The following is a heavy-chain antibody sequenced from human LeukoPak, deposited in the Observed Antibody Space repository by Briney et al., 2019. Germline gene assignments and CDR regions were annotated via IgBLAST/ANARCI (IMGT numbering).Heavy chain of an antibody. J-gene: IGHJ4*02. Sequence: GGSLRLSCAASGFTFSSYAMSWVRQAPGKGLEWVANIKQDGSEKYYVDSVKGRFTISRDNAKNSLYLQMNSLRAEDTAVYYRARDYFNYCSSTSCPTDYWGQGTLVTVSS. CDR3: ARDYFNYCSSTSCPTDY. V-gene: IGHV3-7*01. CDR2: IKQDGSEK. CDR1: GFTFSSYA. D-gene: IGHD2-2*01.